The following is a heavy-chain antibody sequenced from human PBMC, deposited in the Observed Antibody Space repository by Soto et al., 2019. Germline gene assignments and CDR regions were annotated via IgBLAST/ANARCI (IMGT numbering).Heavy chain of an antibody. CDR3: AIFLTGVGATRGQTEYFHH. Sequence: GASVKVSCKASGGTFSSYTISWVRQAPGQGLEWMGRIIPILGIANYAQKFQGRVTITADKSTSTAYMELSSLRSEDTAVYYCAIFLTGVGATRGQTEYFHHWGQGTLVTVSS. CDR2: IIPILGIA. V-gene: IGHV1-69*02. J-gene: IGHJ1*01. CDR1: GGTFSSYT. D-gene: IGHD1-26*01.